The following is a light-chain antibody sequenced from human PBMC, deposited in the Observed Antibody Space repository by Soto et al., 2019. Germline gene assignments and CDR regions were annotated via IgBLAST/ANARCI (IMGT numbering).Light chain of an antibody. CDR1: ESISVW. V-gene: IGKV1-5*02. J-gene: IGKJ4*01. CDR3: QRYNNWPLT. Sequence: DIQMTQSPSTLSASIGDRVTIICRASESISVWVAWYQQKPGKAPKFLIYDASTRATGVPARFSGSRSGTEFTLTISSLQSEDFAVYYCQRYNNWPLTFGGGTKVDIK. CDR2: DAS.